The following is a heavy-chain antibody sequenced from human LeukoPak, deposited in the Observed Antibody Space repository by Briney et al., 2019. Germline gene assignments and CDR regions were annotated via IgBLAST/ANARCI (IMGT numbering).Heavy chain of an antibody. CDR2: IYTSGST. J-gene: IGHJ6*02. V-gene: IGHV4-4*07. Sequence: SETLSLTCTVSGGSISSYYWSWIRQPAGKGLEWIGRIYTSGSTNYNPSLKSRVTVSVDTSKNQFSLKLSSVTAADTAVYYCARDCSSTSCPRGTMDVWGQGTTVTVSS. CDR1: GGSISSYY. D-gene: IGHD2-2*01. CDR3: ARDCSSTSCPRGTMDV.